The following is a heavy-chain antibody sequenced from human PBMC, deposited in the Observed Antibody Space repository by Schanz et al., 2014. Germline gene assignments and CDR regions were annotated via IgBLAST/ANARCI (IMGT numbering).Heavy chain of an antibody. CDR3: ARAFDSSGYYFDY. CDR1: GYTLSAYS. CDR2: VNPSVRGT. Sequence: QVQLVQSGTQVKKPGASVKVSCKASGYTLSAYSLHWVRQAPGQGLEWMGIVNPSVRGTHFAREFQGRVTVTSDTSTNTVYMELSGLRSEDTAVYYCARAFDSSGYYFDYWGQGTLVTVSS. J-gene: IGHJ4*02. V-gene: IGHV1-46*03. D-gene: IGHD3-22*01.